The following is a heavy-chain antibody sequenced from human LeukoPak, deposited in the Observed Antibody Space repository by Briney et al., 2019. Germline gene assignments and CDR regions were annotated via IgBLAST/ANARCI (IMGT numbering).Heavy chain of an antibody. CDR1: GYTFTSYD. CDR3: ARGISYYYGSGSYTYGMDV. Sequence: ASVKVSCKASGYTFTSYDINWVRQATGQGLEWMGWMNPNSGNTGYAQKFQGRVTMTRNTSISTAYMELSSLRSEDTAVYYCARGISYYYGSGSYTYGMDVWGQGTTVTVSS. J-gene: IGHJ6*02. D-gene: IGHD3-10*01. V-gene: IGHV1-8*01. CDR2: MNPNSGNT.